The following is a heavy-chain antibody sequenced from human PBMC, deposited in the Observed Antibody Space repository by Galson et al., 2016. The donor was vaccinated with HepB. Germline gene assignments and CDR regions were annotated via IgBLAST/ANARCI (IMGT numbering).Heavy chain of an antibody. Sequence: CAISGDSVSSGTPAWNWIRQSPSRGLEWLGRTYYKSRWYYDYGLSVRSRINIIPDTSKNHFSLQLISVTPEDTAVYYCARDVTGTGWFDPWGQGTVVTVSS. CDR2: TYYKSRWYY. V-gene: IGHV6-1*01. CDR1: GDSVSSGTPA. J-gene: IGHJ5*02. CDR3: ARDVTGTGWFDP. D-gene: IGHD1-20*01.